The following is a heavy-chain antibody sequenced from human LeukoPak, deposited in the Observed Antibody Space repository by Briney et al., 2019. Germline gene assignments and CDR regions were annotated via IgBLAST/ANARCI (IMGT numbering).Heavy chain of an antibody. V-gene: IGHV4-59*01. CDR2: IYYSGST. CDR3: ARADSSSWYEDYYYYYMDV. Sequence: PSETLSLTCTVSGGFISNYYWSWIRQPPGKGLEWIGYIYYSGSTNYNPSLKSRVTISVDTSKNQFSLKLSSVTAADTAVYYCARADSSSWYEDYYYYYMDVWGKGTTVTVSS. CDR1: GGFISNYY. D-gene: IGHD6-13*01. J-gene: IGHJ6*03.